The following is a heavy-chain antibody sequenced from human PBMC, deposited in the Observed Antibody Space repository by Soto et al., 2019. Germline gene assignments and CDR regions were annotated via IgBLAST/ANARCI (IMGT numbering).Heavy chain of an antibody. CDR2: VYHTGNT. D-gene: IGHD1-20*01. Sequence: SETLSLTCTVSGVSITPYYWTWIRHPPGKGLEWIGYVYHTGNTYYNPSLKSRVTISLDTSKNQVSLRLRSVTAADTAVYYCAREQYNWKLWGQGTLVTVSS. J-gene: IGHJ4*02. CDR1: GVSITPYY. CDR3: AREQYNWKL. V-gene: IGHV4-59*01.